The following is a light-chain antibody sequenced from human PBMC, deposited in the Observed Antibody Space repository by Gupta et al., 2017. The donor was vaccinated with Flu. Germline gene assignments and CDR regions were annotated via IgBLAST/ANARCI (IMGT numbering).Light chain of an antibody. J-gene: IGKJ1*01. CDR3: QQEDNPPRT. CDR2: GES. V-gene: IGKV1-39*01. CDR1: QVISEN. Sequence: PSSLSASVGDRVTITCRASQVISENLNWYQQKPGKAPKLLIYGESSVKSGVPSRFSGSGSETYFTLTISRRQPEDFATYYCQQEDNPPRTFGQGTKVDIK.